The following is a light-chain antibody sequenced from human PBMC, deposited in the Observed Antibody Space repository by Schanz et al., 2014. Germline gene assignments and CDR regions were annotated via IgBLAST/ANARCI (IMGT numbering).Light chain of an antibody. CDR3: SSFTSSNTLV. Sequence: QSALTQPASVSGSPGQSITISCAGTSSDVGSYNYVSWYQHHPGKAPKLMIYAVANRPSGVSSRFSASKSGNTASLTISGLQAEDEADYYCSSFTSSNTLVFGGGTKVTVL. V-gene: IGLV2-14*03. J-gene: IGLJ3*02. CDR2: AVA. CDR1: SSDVGSYNY.